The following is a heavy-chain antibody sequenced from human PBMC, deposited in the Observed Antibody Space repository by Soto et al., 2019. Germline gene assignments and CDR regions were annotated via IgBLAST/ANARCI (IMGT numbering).Heavy chain of an antibody. V-gene: IGHV3-9*01. CDR1: GFTFDDYA. CDR2: ISWNSGSI. CDR3: AKGNTIFGVVNPYYYYYMDV. J-gene: IGHJ6*03. Sequence: PGGSLRLSCAASGFTFDDYAMHWVRQAPGKGLEWVSGISWNSGSIGYADSVKGRFTISRDNAKNSLYLQMNSLRAEDTALYYCAKGNTIFGVVNPYYYYYMDVWGKGTTVTVSS. D-gene: IGHD3-3*01.